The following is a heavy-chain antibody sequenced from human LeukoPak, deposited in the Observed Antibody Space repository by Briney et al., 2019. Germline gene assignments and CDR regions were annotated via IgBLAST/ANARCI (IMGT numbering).Heavy chain of an antibody. CDR1: GFTFSSYA. V-gene: IGHV3-30-3*01. Sequence: GRSLRLSCAASGFTFSSYAMHWVRQAPGKGLEWVAVISYDGSNKYYADSVKGRFTISRDNSKNTLYLQMNSLRAEDTAVYYCARQNPNYDILTGYYGAAPFYYYYGMDVWGQGTTVTVSS. CDR3: ARQNPNYDILTGYYGAAPFYYYYGMDV. J-gene: IGHJ6*02. D-gene: IGHD3-9*01. CDR2: ISYDGSNK.